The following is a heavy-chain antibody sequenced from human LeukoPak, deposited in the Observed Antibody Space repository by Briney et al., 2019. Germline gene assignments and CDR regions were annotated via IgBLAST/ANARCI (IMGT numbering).Heavy chain of an antibody. CDR3: TRHDTVIRGWFDP. CDR1: GFTFSSYS. Sequence: GGSLRLSCAASGFTFSSYSMNWVRHAPAKGLEWLSYISSSSNTIYYADSVKGRFTISRDNAKDSLYLQMNSLRDEDTGVYYCTRHDTVIRGWFDPWGQGTRVTVSS. V-gene: IGHV3-48*02. CDR2: ISSSSNTI. D-gene: IGHD4-11*01. J-gene: IGHJ5*02.